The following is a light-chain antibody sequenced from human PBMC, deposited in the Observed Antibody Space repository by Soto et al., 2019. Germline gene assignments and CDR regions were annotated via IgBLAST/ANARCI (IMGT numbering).Light chain of an antibody. CDR3: HQLNDYPLT. Sequence: DIQLTQSPSFLSASVGDRVSITCRASQGIGSYLAWYQQKPGKAPNLLIYAASTLQSGVPSRFSGSGSGTEYTLTISSLQPEDFATYYCHQLNDYPLTFGGGTKVDI. CDR2: AAS. V-gene: IGKV1-9*01. CDR1: QGIGSY. J-gene: IGKJ4*01.